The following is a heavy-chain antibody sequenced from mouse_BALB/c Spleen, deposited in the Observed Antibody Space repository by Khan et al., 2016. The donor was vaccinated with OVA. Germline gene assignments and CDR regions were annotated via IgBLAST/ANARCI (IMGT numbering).Heavy chain of an antibody. CDR3: ARMARK. V-gene: IGHV14-3*02. Sequence: VQLVQSGADLVQPGASVKLSCTASGFTFSNYSMSWVRQTPDQGLEWIGMISPANGNANFHPNFKGKSTITADTSSNTTYLQLSSLTSEDTAVYYCARMARKWGQGTTLTVSS. J-gene: IGHJ2*01. CDR2: ISPANGNA. CDR1: GFTFSNYS.